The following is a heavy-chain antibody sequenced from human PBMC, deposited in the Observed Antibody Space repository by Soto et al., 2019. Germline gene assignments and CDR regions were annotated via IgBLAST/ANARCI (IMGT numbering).Heavy chain of an antibody. Sequence: GGSLRLSCAASGFTFSSYEMNWVRQAPGKGLEWVGRIKSKTDGGTTDYAAPVKGRFTISRDDSKNTLYLQMNSLKIDDTAVYYCTTVNYYDSSGSPGGFDPWGQGTLVTVSS. CDR1: GFTFSSYE. D-gene: IGHD3-22*01. J-gene: IGHJ5*02. V-gene: IGHV3-15*01. CDR2: IKSKTDGGTT. CDR3: TTVNYYDSSGSPGGFDP.